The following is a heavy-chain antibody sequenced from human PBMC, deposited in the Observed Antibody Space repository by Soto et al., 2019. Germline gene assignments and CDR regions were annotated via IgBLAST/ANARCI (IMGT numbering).Heavy chain of an antibody. CDR3: TTDQLGYDFWGVAEAFDI. CDR1: GFTFSNAW. CDR2: IKSKTDGGTT. Sequence: GGSLRLSCAASGFTFSNAWMSWVRQAPGKGLEWVGRIKSKTDGGTTNYAAPVKGRFTISRDDSKNTLYLQMNSLKTEDTAVYYCTTDQLGYDFWGVAEAFDIWGQGTMVTVSS. D-gene: IGHD3-3*01. V-gene: IGHV3-15*01. J-gene: IGHJ3*02.